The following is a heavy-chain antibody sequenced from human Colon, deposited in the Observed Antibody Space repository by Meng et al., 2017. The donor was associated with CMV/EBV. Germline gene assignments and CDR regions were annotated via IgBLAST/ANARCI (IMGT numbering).Heavy chain of an antibody. J-gene: IGHJ4*02. CDR1: GFTFSSHW. V-gene: IGHV3-74*01. CDR2: INSDGSST. D-gene: IGHD1-26*01. Sequence: VPVVGSGGGLVQPGGSLGLSWAAPGFTFSSHWMDWVRQAPGKGLVWVSRINSDGSSTSYADSVKGRFTISRDNAKNTLYLQMNSLRVEDTAVYYCARERVSGSYLDDYWGQGTLVTVSS. CDR3: ARERVSGSYLDDY.